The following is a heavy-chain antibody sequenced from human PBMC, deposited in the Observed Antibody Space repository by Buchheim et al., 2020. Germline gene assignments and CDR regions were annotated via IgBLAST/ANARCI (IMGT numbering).Heavy chain of an antibody. CDR2: IYDSAST. D-gene: IGHD3-3*02. CDR1: GDSISSGGHY. J-gene: IGHJ6*02. V-gene: IGHV4-31*03. Sequence: QVQLQESGPGLVTPSQTLSLTCTVSGDSISSGGHYWSWIRQRPGEGLEWIGYIYDSASTYYNPSLQSRVTMSLDTSNNQFSLKLTSVTVADTAVYYCARGISSPSPAHKYYYYYYGMDVWGQGTT. CDR3: ARGISSPSPAHKYYYYYYGMDV.